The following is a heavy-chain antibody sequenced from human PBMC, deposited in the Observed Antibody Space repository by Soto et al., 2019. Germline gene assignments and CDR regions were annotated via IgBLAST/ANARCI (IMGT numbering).Heavy chain of an antibody. CDR2: NDSGSITM. Sequence: EVQLVESGGALVQPGGSLRLSCAASGFTFSGYSMSWVRQAPGKGLEWIAYNDSGSITMHYADSVKGRFAISRDNAKGSLYLQVNSLRDEDTAVYYCARDFLTGDAWEAFDVWGQGTLVTVSS. CDR1: GFTFSGYS. CDR3: ARDFLTGDAWEAFDV. V-gene: IGHV3-48*02. J-gene: IGHJ3*01. D-gene: IGHD7-27*01.